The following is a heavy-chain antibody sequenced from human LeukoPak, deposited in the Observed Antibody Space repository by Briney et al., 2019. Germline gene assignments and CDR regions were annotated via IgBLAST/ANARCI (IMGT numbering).Heavy chain of an antibody. Sequence: GGSLRLSCAASEFSVGSNYMTWVRQAPGKGLEWVSLIYSGGSTYYADSVKGRPTISRDNSKNTLYLQMNSLRAEDTAVYYCARLGSIAARGLDYWGQGTLVTVSS. V-gene: IGHV3-66*01. J-gene: IGHJ4*02. D-gene: IGHD6-6*01. CDR3: ARLGSIAARGLDY. CDR1: EFSVGSNY. CDR2: IYSGGST.